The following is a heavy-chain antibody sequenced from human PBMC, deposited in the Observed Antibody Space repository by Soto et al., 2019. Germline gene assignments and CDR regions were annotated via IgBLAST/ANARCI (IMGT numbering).Heavy chain of an antibody. V-gene: IGHV1-69*01. J-gene: IGHJ4*02. Sequence: QVQLVQSGAEVKKPGSSVKVSCKASGGTFSSYAISWVRQAPGQGLEWMGGIIPIFGTANYAQKFQGRVTINADESTGTAYMELRSLRYEDTDVYYCARVRDGYNDLDYWGQGTLVTVSS. CDR2: IIPIFGTA. CDR1: GGTFSSYA. D-gene: IGHD5-12*01. CDR3: ARVRDGYNDLDY.